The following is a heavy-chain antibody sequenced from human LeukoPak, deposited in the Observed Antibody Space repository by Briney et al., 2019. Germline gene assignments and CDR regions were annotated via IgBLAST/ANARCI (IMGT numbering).Heavy chain of an antibody. CDR3: WVGFWSFSTCYEWRDCYYQFDV. CDR2: ISHDGDYA. CDR1: GYTFSSYG. V-gene: IGHV3-30*03. Sequence: PGGSLRLSCAASGYTFSSYGVHWVRQAPGKGLEWVAMISHDGDYAEYADSVKGRFTISRDNSKKTMHVEMRSLRAEDTAVYYCWVGFWSFSTCYEWRDCYYQFDVWGKGTTVIVSS. J-gene: IGHJ6*03. D-gene: IGHD3-3*01.